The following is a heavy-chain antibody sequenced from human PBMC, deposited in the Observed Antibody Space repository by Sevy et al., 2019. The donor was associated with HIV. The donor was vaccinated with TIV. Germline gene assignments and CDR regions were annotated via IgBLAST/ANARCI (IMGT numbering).Heavy chain of an antibody. V-gene: IGHV3-21*01. D-gene: IGHD1-26*01. Sequence: GGSLRLSCAASGFTFSTYTMAWIRQAPGRGLEWVSSISSSSRHIYYAESVKGRLTIFRDNAKNSVYLQMDSLRAEDTAIYYCAKEMGAKTYDHWGQGTLVTVSS. CDR2: ISSSSRHI. CDR3: AKEMGAKTYDH. J-gene: IGHJ1*01. CDR1: GFTFSTYT.